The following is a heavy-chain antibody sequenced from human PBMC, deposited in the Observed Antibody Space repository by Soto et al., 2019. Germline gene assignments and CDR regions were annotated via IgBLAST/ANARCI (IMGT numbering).Heavy chain of an antibody. D-gene: IGHD6-13*01. J-gene: IGHJ5*02. Sequence: SETLSLTCTVSGGSISSGGYYWSWIRQHPGKGLEWIGYIYYSGSTYYNPSLKSRVTMSVDASKNQFSLRLTSMTAADTAVYYCVASLAASGLNWLDPWGRGTLVTVSS. CDR3: VASLAASGLNWLDP. CDR1: GGSISSGGYY. V-gene: IGHV4-31*08. CDR2: IYYSGST.